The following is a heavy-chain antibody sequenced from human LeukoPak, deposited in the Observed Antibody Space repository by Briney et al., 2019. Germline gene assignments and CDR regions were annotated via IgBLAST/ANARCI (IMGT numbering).Heavy chain of an antibody. CDR3: ARGRDGYNP. CDR2: VYYSGGT. D-gene: IGHD5-24*01. J-gene: IGHJ5*02. Sequence: TSETLSLTCTVSGGSISNYFWSWIRQSPGKGLEWLGYVYYSGGTSYNPSLKGRVSISVDMSKNQFSLKLSSVTAADTAVYYCARGRDGYNPWGQGTLVTVPS. V-gene: IGHV4-59*01. CDR1: GGSISNYF.